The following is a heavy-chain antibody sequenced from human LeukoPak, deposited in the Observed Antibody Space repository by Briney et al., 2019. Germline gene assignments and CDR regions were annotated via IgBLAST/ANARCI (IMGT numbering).Heavy chain of an antibody. CDR1: GFTFSSYW. V-gene: IGHV3-7*01. CDR3: ARRGWLQYPFCDH. D-gene: IGHD5-24*01. CDR2: IKQDGSEK. J-gene: IGHJ4*02. Sequence: PGGSLRASCAASGFTFSSYWMSWVRQAPGKGLEWVANIKQDGSEKYYVDSVKGRFTISRDNAKNSLYLQMNSLRAEDTAVYYCARRGWLQYPFCDHWGQGTLVAVSS.